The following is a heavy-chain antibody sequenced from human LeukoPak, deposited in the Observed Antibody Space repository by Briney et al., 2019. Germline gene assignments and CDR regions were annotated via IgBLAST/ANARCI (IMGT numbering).Heavy chain of an antibody. J-gene: IGHJ4*02. CDR2: IYPGDSGT. CDR1: GYSFTSYW. V-gene: IGHV5-51*01. Sequence: GESLKISCKGSGYSFTSYWIGWVRQMPGKDLEWMGIIYPGDSGTRYSPSFQGQVTISADKSISTAYLQWSSLKASDTAMYYCARHRDVVVVEFDYWGQGTLVTVSS. CDR3: ARHRDVVVVEFDY. D-gene: IGHD2-15*01.